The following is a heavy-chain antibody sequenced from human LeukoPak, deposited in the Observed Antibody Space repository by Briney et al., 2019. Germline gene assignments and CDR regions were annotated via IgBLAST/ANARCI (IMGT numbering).Heavy chain of an antibody. CDR1: GFTFGDYA. J-gene: IGHJ6*03. Sequence: PGGSLRLSCTASGFTFGDYAMTWVSQAAGKGLGWVGFIRSKAYGGTTDYAASVKGRFTISRDDSKSIAYLQMNSLKTEDTAVYYCTRGNRGSYYDYYYYMDVWGKGTTVTVSS. CDR3: TRGNRGSYYDYYYYMDV. D-gene: IGHD1-26*01. V-gene: IGHV3-49*04. CDR2: IRSKAYGGTT.